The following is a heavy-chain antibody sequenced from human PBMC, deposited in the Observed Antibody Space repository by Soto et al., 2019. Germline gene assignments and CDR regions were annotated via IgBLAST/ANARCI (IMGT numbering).Heavy chain of an antibody. J-gene: IGHJ4*02. D-gene: IGHD6-19*01. CDR1: GYTFTSYG. Sequence: ASVKVSCKASGYTFTSYGISWVRQAPGQGLEWMGWTSAYNGNTNYAQKLQGRVTMTTDTSTSTAYMELRSLRSDDTAVYYCARDVGLAVAGTSDYWGQGTLVTVSS. V-gene: IGHV1-18*01. CDR3: ARDVGLAVAGTSDY. CDR2: TSAYNGNT.